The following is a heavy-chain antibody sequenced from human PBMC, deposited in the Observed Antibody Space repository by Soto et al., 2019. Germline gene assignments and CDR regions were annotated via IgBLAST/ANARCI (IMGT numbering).Heavy chain of an antibody. D-gene: IGHD4-17*01. CDR1: GFIFSDYY. CDR2: ISSSGTTI. J-gene: IGHJ5*02. CDR3: ARDHDFGDYGAFDP. V-gene: IGHV3-11*01. Sequence: GGSLRLSCAASGFIFSDYYMSWIRQAPGKGPEWVSYISSSGTTIFYADSVKGRFTISRDNAKNSLYLQMNSLRAEDTAVYYCARDHDFGDYGAFDPWGQGTLVTVSS.